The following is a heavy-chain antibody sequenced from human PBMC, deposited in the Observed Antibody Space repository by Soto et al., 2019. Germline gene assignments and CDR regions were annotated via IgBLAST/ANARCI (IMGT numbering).Heavy chain of an antibody. CDR3: ARQHISPHYHTDV. V-gene: IGHV4-31*03. CDR2: IYYTETT. D-gene: IGHD2-21*01. CDR1: GGSITSDGYY. Sequence: PSETLSLTCTVSGGSITSDGYYWSWIRQHPGMGLEWIGYIYYTETTFYNPSLKSRVTVSLDTSKNQFSLELSSVTAADTAVYYCARQHISPHYHTDVWGKGTTVTVSS. J-gene: IGHJ6*03.